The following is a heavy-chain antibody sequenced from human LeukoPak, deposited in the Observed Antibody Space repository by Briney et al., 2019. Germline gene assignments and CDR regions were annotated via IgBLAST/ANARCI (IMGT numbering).Heavy chain of an antibody. CDR1: GFTFSNAW. Sequence: YPGGSLRLSCAASGFTFSNAWMSWVRQAPGKGLEWVGRIKSKTDGGTTDYAAPVKGRFTISRDDSKNTLYLQMNSLKTEDTAVYYCALSIAAPPMKKGFDYWGQGTLVTVSS. D-gene: IGHD6-6*01. CDR3: ALSIAAPPMKKGFDY. CDR2: IKSKTDGGTT. J-gene: IGHJ4*02. V-gene: IGHV3-15*01.